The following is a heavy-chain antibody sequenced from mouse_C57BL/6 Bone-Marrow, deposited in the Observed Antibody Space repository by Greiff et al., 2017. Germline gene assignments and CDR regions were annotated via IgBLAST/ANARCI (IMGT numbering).Heavy chain of an antibody. D-gene: IGHD2-2*01. V-gene: IGHV1-52*01. CDR3: ARYGGRLWLSRGLDY. Sequence: QVQLQQSGAELVRPGSSVKLSCKASGYTFTSYWMHWVKQRPIQGLEWIGNIDPSDSETHYNQKFKDKATLTVDKSSSTAYMQLSSLTSEDSAVYYCARYGGRLWLSRGLDYWGQGTTLTVSS. CDR2: IDPSDSET. CDR1: GYTFTSYW. J-gene: IGHJ2*01.